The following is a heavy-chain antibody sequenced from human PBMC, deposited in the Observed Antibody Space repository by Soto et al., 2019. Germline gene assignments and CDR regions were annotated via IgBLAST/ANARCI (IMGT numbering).Heavy chain of an antibody. CDR1: GFTFSSYG. V-gene: IGHV3-33*01. Sequence: QVQLVESGGGVVQPGRSLRLSCAASGFTFSSYGMHWVRQAPGKGLEWVAVIWYDLSNKYYADSVKGRFTISRDNSKNTLYLQMNSLRAEDTAVYYCARDWDAAAGALDYWGQGTLVTVSS. CDR2: IWYDLSNK. D-gene: IGHD6-13*01. J-gene: IGHJ4*02. CDR3: ARDWDAAAGALDY.